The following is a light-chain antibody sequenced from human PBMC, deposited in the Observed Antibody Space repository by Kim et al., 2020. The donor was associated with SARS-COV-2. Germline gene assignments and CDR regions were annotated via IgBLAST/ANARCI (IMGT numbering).Light chain of an antibody. CDR2: WAS. J-gene: IGKJ2*01. CDR3: QQYFNIPYT. CDR1: QSVFYSGNDEKY. V-gene: IGKV4-1*01. Sequence: DIVMTQSPDSLAVSLGARATINCQSSQSVFYSGNDEKYLKENYLAWYQQKPGQPPRLLFYWASTRESGVPDRFSGSGSGTNFSLTVSSLQAEDVAVYYCQQYFNIPYTFGQGTKVDIK.